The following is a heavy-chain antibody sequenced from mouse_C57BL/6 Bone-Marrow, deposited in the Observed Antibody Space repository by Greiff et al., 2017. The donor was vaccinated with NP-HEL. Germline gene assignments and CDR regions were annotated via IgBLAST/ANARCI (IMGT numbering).Heavy chain of an antibody. CDR2: INPNNGGT. J-gene: IGHJ3*01. Sequence: EVKVVESGPELVKPGASVKISCKASGYTFTDYYMNWVKQSHGKSLEWIGDINPNNGGTSYNQKFKGKATLTVDKSSSTAYMELRSLTSEDSAVYYCARGLRRQGFAYWGQGTLVTVSA. CDR3: ARGLRRQGFAY. CDR1: GYTFTDYY. D-gene: IGHD2-4*01. V-gene: IGHV1-26*01.